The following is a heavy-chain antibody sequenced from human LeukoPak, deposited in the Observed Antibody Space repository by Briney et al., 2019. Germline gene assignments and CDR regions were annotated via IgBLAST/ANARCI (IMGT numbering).Heavy chain of an antibody. CDR2: IRYDGSNK. V-gene: IGHV3-30*02. CDR1: GFTFRTFG. Sequence: GGSLRLSCAASGFAASGFTFRTFGMHWVRQAPGKGLEWVAFIRYDGSNKYYADSVKGRLTVSRDGSKNTLYLQMNSLRAEDTAVYYCAKGGGTGDVRYYYYYMDVWGKGTTVTVSS. CDR3: AKGGGTGDVRYYYYYMDV. J-gene: IGHJ6*03. D-gene: IGHD7-27*01.